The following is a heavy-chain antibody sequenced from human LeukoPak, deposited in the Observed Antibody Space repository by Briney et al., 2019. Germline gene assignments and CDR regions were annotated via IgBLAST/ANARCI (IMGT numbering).Heavy chain of an antibody. D-gene: IGHD1-26*01. CDR1: GFTFNTYA. J-gene: IGHJ3*02. Sequence: GRSLRLSCAGSGFTFNTYAMHGVRQAPGKGLEWLAVISYDGTNKYYGDSVKGRITISRDNSKNTLYLQMNSLRPEDTAVYFCVRRRILGTTHDALNMWGQGTMVTLSS. CDR3: VRRRILGTTHDALNM. CDR2: ISYDGTNK. V-gene: IGHV3-30*04.